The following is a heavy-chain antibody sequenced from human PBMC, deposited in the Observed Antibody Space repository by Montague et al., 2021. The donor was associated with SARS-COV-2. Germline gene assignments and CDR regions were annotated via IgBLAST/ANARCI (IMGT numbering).Heavy chain of an antibody. Sequence: SLRLSCAASGFAFNNFAMSWVRQAPGKGLEWVSSIFGSAAGTYYGDSVKGRFTISRDNSKNTLYLQMNSLRAEDTAKYYCAKQPGAGAVVYWYFDLWGRGTVVRVSS. CDR2: IFGSAAGT. J-gene: IGHJ2*01. CDR3: AKQPGAGAVVYWYFDL. V-gene: IGHV3-23*01. CDR1: GFAFNNFA. D-gene: IGHD6-19*01.